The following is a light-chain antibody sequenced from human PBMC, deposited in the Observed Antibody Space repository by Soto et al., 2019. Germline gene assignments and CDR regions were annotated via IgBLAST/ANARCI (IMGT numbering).Light chain of an antibody. J-gene: IGLJ2*01. Sequence: QSALTQPASVSGSPGQSITISCTGTSSDVGGYNYVSWYQQHPGKAPKLMIYEVSTRPSGVSNRFSGSKSGNTASLTISGLQAEDEADYYCSSYTSSSTVVFGGGTKVNVL. CDR2: EVS. V-gene: IGLV2-14*01. CDR3: SSYTSSSTVV. CDR1: SSDVGGYNY.